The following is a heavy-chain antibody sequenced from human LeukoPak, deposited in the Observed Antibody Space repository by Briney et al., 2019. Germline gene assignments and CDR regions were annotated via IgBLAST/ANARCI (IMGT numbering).Heavy chain of an antibody. CDR1: GFTFQNYA. D-gene: IGHD6-6*01. CDR3: TKTGTYSSSSVSIDS. Sequence: PGRSLRLSCAASGFTFQNYAMHWVRQVPGKGLEWVSGISWNSGNIGYADSVEGRFTLSRDNAKNSLYLQMNSLRAEDTALYYCTKTGTYSSSSVSIDSWGQGTLVTVSS. V-gene: IGHV3-9*01. CDR2: ISWNSGNI. J-gene: IGHJ4*02.